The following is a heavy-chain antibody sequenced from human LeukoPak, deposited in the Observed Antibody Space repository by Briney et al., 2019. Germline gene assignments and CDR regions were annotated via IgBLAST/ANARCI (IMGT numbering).Heavy chain of an antibody. V-gene: IGHV3-33*01. J-gene: IGHJ4*02. D-gene: IGHD3-10*01. CDR1: GFTLTTYG. Sequence: GGSLRLSCAASGFTLTTYGTHWLRQAPGKGLEWVAVIWYDGSKKFYGDSVKGRFTVSRDTSENTMYLQMNTLRAEDTAVYYCARDGGSGIDYWGQGTLVTVYS. CDR2: IWYDGSKK. CDR3: ARDGGSGIDY.